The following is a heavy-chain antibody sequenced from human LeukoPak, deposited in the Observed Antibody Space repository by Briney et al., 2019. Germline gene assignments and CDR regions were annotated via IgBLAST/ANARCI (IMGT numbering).Heavy chain of an antibody. CDR1: GYTFTSYG. Sequence: ASVKVSCKASGYTFTSYGISWVRQAPGQGLEWMGWISAYNGNTNYAQKLQGRVTMTTDTSTSTAYMELRSLRSDDTAVYSCARDHYYDSSGYPDYWGQGTLVTVSS. CDR2: ISAYNGNT. V-gene: IGHV1-18*01. CDR3: ARDHYYDSSGYPDY. D-gene: IGHD3-22*01. J-gene: IGHJ4*02.